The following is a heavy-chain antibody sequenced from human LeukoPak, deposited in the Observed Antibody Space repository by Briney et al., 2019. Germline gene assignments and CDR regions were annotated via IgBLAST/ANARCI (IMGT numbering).Heavy chain of an antibody. CDR1: GFTFTDYY. CDR3: ARDGGGEYSSGWYVDY. Sequence: GGSLRLSCAASGFTFTDYYMTWIRQAPGKGLEWVSYISRTADNIYYADSVKGRFTISRDNAKNSLYLQMNSLRAEDTAVYYCARDGGGEYSSGWYVDYWGQGTLVTVSS. V-gene: IGHV3-11*01. D-gene: IGHD6-19*01. J-gene: IGHJ4*02. CDR2: ISRTADNI.